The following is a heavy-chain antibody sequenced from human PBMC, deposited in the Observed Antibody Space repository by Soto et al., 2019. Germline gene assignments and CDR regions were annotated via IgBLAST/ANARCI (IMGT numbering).Heavy chain of an antibody. CDR2: ISAYNGNT. J-gene: IGHJ6*02. CDR3: ARDCRSTSCYKSFPPYYYYYGMDV. D-gene: IGHD2-2*02. V-gene: IGHV1-18*04. CDR1: GYTFTSYG. Sequence: ASVKVSCKSSGYTFTSYGISWVRQAPGQGLEWMGWISAYNGNTNYAQKLQGRVTMTTDTSTSTAYMELRSLRSDDTAVYYCARDCRSTSCYKSFPPYYYYYGMDVWGQGTTVTVSS.